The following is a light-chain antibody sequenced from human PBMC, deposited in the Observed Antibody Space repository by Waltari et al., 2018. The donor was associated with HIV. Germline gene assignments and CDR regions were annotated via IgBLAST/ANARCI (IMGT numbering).Light chain of an antibody. CDR2: GAS. V-gene: IGKV3-20*01. CDR3: QTYLSSPQG. CDR1: QSVSSSY. Sequence: EIVLTQSPATLSLSPGERATLSCRASQSVSSSYLAWYQQKPGQAPRLLIYGASSRATGIPDRFSGSGSGTDFTLTISRLEPEDFAVYYCQTYLSSPQGFGQGTKLEIK. J-gene: IGKJ2*03.